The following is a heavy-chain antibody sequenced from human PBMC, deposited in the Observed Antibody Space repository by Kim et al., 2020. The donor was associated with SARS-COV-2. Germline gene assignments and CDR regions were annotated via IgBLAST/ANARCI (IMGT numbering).Heavy chain of an antibody. J-gene: IGHJ5*02. V-gene: IGHV4-34*01. D-gene: IGHD6-13*01. CDR3: ARAGGFRGSWYGGRRFDP. Sequence: LKSRVTISVDTSKNQVDLKLSSVTAADTAVYYCARAGGFRGSWYGGRRFDPWGQGTLVTVSS.